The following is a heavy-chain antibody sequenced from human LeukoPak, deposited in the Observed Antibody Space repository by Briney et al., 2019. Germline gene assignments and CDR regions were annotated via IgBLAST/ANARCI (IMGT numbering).Heavy chain of an antibody. CDR1: GYTFTSYG. Sequence: ASVKVSCKAPGYTFTSYGISWVRQASGQGLEWMGWISAYNGNTNYAQKLQGRATMTTDTSTSTAYMELRSLRSDDTAVYYCARGIAATSYYYYGMDVWGQGTTVTVSS. J-gene: IGHJ6*02. V-gene: IGHV1-18*01. CDR3: ARGIAATSYYYYGMDV. CDR2: ISAYNGNT. D-gene: IGHD6-13*01.